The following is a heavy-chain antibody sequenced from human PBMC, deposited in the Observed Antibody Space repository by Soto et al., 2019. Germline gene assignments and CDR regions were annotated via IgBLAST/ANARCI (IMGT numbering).Heavy chain of an antibody. J-gene: IGHJ6*02. D-gene: IGHD3-10*01. Sequence: QVQLVQSGAEVKKPGASVKVSFKASGYSFTRYGISWVRQAPGQGLEWMGWISTYNGNTNYAQKLQGRVTRTTDTSTSTAYMELRSLTSEDTAGYYCARDNGFGESDVWGQGTTVTVSS. CDR3: ARDNGFGESDV. V-gene: IGHV1-18*01. CDR1: GYSFTRYG. CDR2: ISTYNGNT.